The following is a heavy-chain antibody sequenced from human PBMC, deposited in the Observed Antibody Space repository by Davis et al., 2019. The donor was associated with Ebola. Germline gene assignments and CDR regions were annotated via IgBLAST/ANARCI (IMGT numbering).Heavy chain of an antibody. Sequence: ASVKVSCKASGYTFTSYYMHWVRQAPGQGLEWMGIINPSGGSTSYAQKFQGRVTITRDTSASTAYMELSSLRSEDTAVYYCARESIAARRTYYGMDVWGQGTTVTVSS. CDR3: ARESIAARRTYYGMDV. V-gene: IGHV1-46*01. J-gene: IGHJ6*02. CDR1: GYTFTSYY. D-gene: IGHD6-6*01. CDR2: INPSGGST.